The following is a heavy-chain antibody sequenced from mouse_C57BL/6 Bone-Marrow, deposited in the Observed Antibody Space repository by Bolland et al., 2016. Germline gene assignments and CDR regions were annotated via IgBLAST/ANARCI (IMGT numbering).Heavy chain of an antibody. CDR3: ARQGYDFDY. D-gene: IGHD2-12*01. J-gene: IGHJ3*01. Sequence: SGGTKYNEKFKSKATLTVDKHSSTAYMQLSSLTSEDSAFYYCARQGYDFDYWGQGTLV. V-gene: IGHV1-72*01. CDR2: SGGT.